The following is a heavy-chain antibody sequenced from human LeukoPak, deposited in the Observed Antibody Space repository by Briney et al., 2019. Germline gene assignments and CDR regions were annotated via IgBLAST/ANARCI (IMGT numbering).Heavy chain of an antibody. V-gene: IGHV1-46*01. CDR2: INPSGGST. Sequence: GASVKVSCKASGYTFTSYYMHWVRQAPGQGLEWRGIINPSGGSTSYAQKFQGRVTMTRDMSTSAVYMELSSLRSEDTAVYYCARDAGSGLNYYYYYMDVWGKGTTVTISS. J-gene: IGHJ6*03. CDR1: GYTFTSYY. CDR3: ARDAGSGLNYYYYYMDV. D-gene: IGHD3-10*01.